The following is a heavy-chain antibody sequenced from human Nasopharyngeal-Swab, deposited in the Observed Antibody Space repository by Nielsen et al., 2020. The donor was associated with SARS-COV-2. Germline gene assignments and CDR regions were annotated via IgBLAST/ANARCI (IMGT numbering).Heavy chain of an antibody. CDR3: ARPTMVRGVIISDFDY. J-gene: IGHJ4*02. D-gene: IGHD3-10*01. V-gene: IGHV3-30-3*01. CDR1: GFTFSSYA. CDR2: ISYDGSNK. Sequence: GGSLRLSCAASGFTFSSYAMHWVRQAPGKGLEWVAVISYDGSNKYYADSVKGRFTISRDNSKNTLYLQMNSLRAEDTAVYYCARPTMVRGVIISDFDYWGQGTLVTVSS.